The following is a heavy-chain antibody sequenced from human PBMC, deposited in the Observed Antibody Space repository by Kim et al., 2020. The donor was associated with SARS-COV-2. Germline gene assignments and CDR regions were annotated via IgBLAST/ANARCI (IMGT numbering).Heavy chain of an antibody. V-gene: IGHV4-39*07. J-gene: IGHJ4*02. Sequence: YNPSLRSRVTISVDTSKNQFSLKLSSVTAADTAVYYCARVVDTAMVLFDYWGQGTLVTVSS. D-gene: IGHD5-18*01. CDR3: ARVVDTAMVLFDY.